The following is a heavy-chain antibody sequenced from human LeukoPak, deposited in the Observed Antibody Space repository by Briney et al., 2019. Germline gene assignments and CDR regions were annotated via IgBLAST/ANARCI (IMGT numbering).Heavy chain of an antibody. D-gene: IGHD6-13*01. Sequence: GGSLRLSCAASGFTFSSYYMNWVRQAPGKGLEWVSSISSSSSYKYYADSVKGRFTSSRDNAKTSLYLQMNSLRAEDTAVYYCARDNELAAAGTFDYWGQGTLVTVSS. J-gene: IGHJ4*02. CDR2: ISSSSSYK. V-gene: IGHV3-21*01. CDR3: ARDNELAAAGTFDY. CDR1: GFTFSSYY.